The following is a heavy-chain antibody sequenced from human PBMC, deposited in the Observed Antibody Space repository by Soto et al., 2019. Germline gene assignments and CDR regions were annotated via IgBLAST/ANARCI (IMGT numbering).Heavy chain of an antibody. J-gene: IGHJ4*02. V-gene: IGHV4-59*08. CDR2: IYYSGST. D-gene: IGHD2-8*01. Sequence: SETLSLTCTVSGGSISSYYWSWIRQPPGKGLEWIGYIYYSGSTNYNPSLKSRVTISVDTSKNQFSLKLSSVTAADTAVYYCARLGVLMVYAKAPVNKRLYLDFWGQGTLVTVSS. CDR1: GGSISSYY. CDR3: ARLGVLMVYAKAPVNKRLYLDF.